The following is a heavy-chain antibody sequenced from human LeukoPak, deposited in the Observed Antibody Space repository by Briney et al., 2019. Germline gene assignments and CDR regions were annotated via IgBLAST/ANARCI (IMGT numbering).Heavy chain of an antibody. J-gene: IGHJ3*02. D-gene: IGHD3-10*01. CDR2: IRYDGSNK. CDR3: ANDYYSSGSPLNEADAFDI. CDR1: GFTFSSYG. V-gene: IGHV3-30*02. Sequence: GGSLRLSCAASGFTFSSYGMHWVRQAPGKGLEWVAFIRYDGSNKSYADSVKGRFTISRDNSKNTLYLQMYSLRAEDTAVYYCANDYYSSGSPLNEADAFDIWGQGTMVTVSS.